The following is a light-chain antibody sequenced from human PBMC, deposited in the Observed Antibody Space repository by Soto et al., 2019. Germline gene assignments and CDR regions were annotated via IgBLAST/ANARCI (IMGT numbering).Light chain of an antibody. CDR1: QSVSSY. V-gene: IGKV3-11*01. CDR3: QQRSNRPLT. Sequence: EIVLTQSPATLSLSPGERATLSCRASQSVSSYLAWYQQKPGQAHRLLIYDASNMATGIPARFIGSGSGTDFTLTISSVEREDFAVYFCQQRSNRPLTFGQGTTVDI. J-gene: IGKJ1*01. CDR2: DAS.